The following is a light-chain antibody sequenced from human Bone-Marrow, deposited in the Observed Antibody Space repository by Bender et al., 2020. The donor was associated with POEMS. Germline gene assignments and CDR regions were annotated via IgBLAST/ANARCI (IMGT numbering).Light chain of an antibody. CDR2: EVT. CDR3: CSYANSNILL. CDR1: SSDVGRFNL. Sequence: QSALTQPASVSGSPGQSVTISCTGTSSDVGRFNLVSWYQHHPGKAPKLMIYEVTKRPSGVSNRFSASKSGHTASLTISGLRTEDEADYYCCSYANSNILLFGGGTKLTVL. J-gene: IGLJ2*01. V-gene: IGLV2-23*02.